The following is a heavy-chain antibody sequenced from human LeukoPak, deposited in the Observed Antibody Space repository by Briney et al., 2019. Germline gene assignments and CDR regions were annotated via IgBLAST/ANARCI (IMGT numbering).Heavy chain of an antibody. CDR2: ISSSSSTI. V-gene: IGHV3-48*02. Sequence: GGSPRLSCAASGFTFRSYSMNWVRQAPGKGLEWVSYISSSSSTIYYADSVKGRFTISRDNAKNSLYLQMNSLRDEDTAVYYCARGQMVTMDYWGQGTLVTVSS. D-gene: IGHD5-24*01. CDR3: ARGQMVTMDY. CDR1: GFTFRSYS. J-gene: IGHJ4*02.